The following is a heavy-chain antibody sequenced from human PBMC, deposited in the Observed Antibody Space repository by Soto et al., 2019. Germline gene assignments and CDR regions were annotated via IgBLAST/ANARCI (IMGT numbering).Heavy chain of an antibody. CDR3: ARRDTTAGYDY. CDR1: GGSFSGYY. D-gene: IGHD6-13*01. J-gene: IGHJ4*02. CDR2: INHSGST. V-gene: IGHV4-34*01. Sequence: SETLSLTCAVYGGSFSGYYWSWIRQPPGKGLEWIGEINHSGSTNYNPSLKSRVTISVDTSKNQFSLKLSSVTAADTAVYYCARRDTTAGYDYWGQGTLVTVSS.